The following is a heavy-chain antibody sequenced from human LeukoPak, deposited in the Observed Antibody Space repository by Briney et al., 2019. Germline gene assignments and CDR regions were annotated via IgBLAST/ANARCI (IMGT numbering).Heavy chain of an antibody. CDR2: IIAYHGNT. J-gene: IGHJ5*02. CDR1: GYTFTNYG. Sequence: ASVTVSCMSSGYTFTNYGISWVRQAPGQGLEWMGWIIAYHGNTNYAQKLQGRVTMTTDTSMSTVYMELRSLRSDDTAVYYCARDTSPGYGDPPAWFDPWGQGTLVTVSS. CDR3: ARDTSPGYGDPPAWFDP. V-gene: IGHV1-18*01. D-gene: IGHD4-17*01.